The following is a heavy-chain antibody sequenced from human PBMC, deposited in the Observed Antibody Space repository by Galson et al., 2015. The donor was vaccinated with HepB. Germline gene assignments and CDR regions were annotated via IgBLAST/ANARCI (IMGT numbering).Heavy chain of an antibody. V-gene: IGHV3-15*01. J-gene: IGHJ4*02. CDR1: GFTFNNAW. CDR3: STAQLSAYYYDTRGFYDYFDY. Sequence: SLILSCAASGFTFNNAWMSWVRQAPGKGLEWVGRIRSKPDGATTDYAAPVKGRFTISRDDSKNTLYLQMNSLKTEDTAVYYCSTAQLSAYYYDTRGFYDYFDYWGQGTLVTVSS. CDR2: IRSKPDGATT. D-gene: IGHD3-22*01.